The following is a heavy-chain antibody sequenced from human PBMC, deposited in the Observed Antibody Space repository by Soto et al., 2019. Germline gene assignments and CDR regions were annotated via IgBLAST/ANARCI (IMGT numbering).Heavy chain of an antibody. V-gene: IGHV3-23*01. D-gene: IGHD2-21*02. CDR1: GFTFSKYA. J-gene: IGHJ4*02. CDR3: AKDVISGDGFWLMDH. CDR2: ISGSGGTT. Sequence: EVQLLESGGGLVQPGGSLRLSCAASGFTFSKYALSWVRQAPGKGLEWVSAISGSGGTTHYADSVKGRVTISRDNSKDTVFLQMNSLRAEDTAVYYCAKDVISGDGFWLMDHWGQGTLVTVSS.